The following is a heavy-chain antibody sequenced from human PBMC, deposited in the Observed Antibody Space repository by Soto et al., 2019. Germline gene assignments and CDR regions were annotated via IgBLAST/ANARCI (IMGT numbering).Heavy chain of an antibody. J-gene: IGHJ4*02. CDR2: ISYDGSNK. D-gene: IGHD3-22*01. V-gene: IGHV3-30*18. Sequence: GGSLRLSCAASGFTFSNYGMHWVRQAPGKGLEWVAVISYDGSNKYYADSVKGRFTISRDNSKNTLFLQMNSLRAEDTAVYYCAKDLYYYDSSGYYRIDCWGQGALVTVSS. CDR3: AKDLYYYDSSGYYRIDC. CDR1: GFTFSNYG.